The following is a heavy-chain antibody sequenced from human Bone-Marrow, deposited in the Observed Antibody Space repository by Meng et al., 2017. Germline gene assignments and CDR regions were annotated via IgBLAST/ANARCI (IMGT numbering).Heavy chain of an antibody. CDR2: ISPYNGDT. D-gene: IGHD6-19*01. Sequence: ASVKVSCKASGYSFTSYNINWVRQAPGQGLEWMGWISPYNGDTKYAEKFQGRVTMTTDTSTTPVYMELSSLRSDETAVYYCSRDRGSGWYAYWGQGTLVTVSS. CDR3: SRDRGSGWYAY. J-gene: IGHJ4*02. CDR1: GYSFTSYN. V-gene: IGHV1-18*01.